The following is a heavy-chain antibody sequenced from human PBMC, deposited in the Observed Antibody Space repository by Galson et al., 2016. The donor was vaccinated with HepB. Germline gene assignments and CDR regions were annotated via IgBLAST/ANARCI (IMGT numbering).Heavy chain of an antibody. CDR3: TTLGYYYDSSGQYYFDY. CDR1: GFTFSGSA. D-gene: IGHD3-22*01. Sequence: SLRLSCAASGFTFSGSAMHWVRQASGQGLEWVGRIRSKANSYATAYAASVKGRFTISRDDSKNTAYLQMNSLKTEDTAVYYCTTLGYYYDSSGQYYFDYWGQGTLVTVSS. CDR2: IRSKANSYAT. V-gene: IGHV3-73*01. J-gene: IGHJ4*02.